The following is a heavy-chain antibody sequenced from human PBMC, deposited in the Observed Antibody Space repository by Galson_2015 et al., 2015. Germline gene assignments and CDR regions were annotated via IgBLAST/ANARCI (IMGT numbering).Heavy chain of an antibody. D-gene: IGHD6-13*01. CDR2: VKSKTDGGTT. J-gene: IGHJ4*02. CDR3: ARSVASSPKKRIIDY. Sequence: SLRLSCAASGFTFSQAWMSWVRQAPGKGLEWVGRVKSKTDGGTTDYAAPVKGRFTISRDDSKNTLYLQMNSLKTEDTAVYYCARSVASSPKKRIIDYWGQGTLVTVSS. V-gene: IGHV3-15*01. CDR1: GFTFSQAW.